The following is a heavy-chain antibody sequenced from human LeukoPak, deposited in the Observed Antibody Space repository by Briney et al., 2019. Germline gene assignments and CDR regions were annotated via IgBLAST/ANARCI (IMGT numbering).Heavy chain of an antibody. D-gene: IGHD2-21*01. CDR2: IMPIFGTA. V-gene: IGHV1-69*06. Sequence: SVKVSCKASGYTFTSYYMHWVRQAPGQGLEWMGGIMPIFGTADYAQRFQDRVTITADNTTSTTYMELSSLRFDDTAVYYCARGRTVLDSVDYWGQGTLVTVSS. CDR3: ARGRTVLDSVDY. J-gene: IGHJ4*02. CDR1: GYTFTSYY.